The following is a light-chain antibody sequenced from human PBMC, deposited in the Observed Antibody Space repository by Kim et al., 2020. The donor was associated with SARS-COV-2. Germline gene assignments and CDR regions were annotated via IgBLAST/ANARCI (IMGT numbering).Light chain of an antibody. CDR1: SSNIGGYNY. Sequence: ITNTCTGTSSNIGGYNYVSWYQQHPGKAPKLMIYDVSNRPSGVSNRFSGSKSGNTASLTISGLQAEDEADYYCSSYTSSSTPYVFGTGTKVTVL. CDR3: SSYTSSSTPYV. J-gene: IGLJ1*01. CDR2: DVS. V-gene: IGLV2-14*03.